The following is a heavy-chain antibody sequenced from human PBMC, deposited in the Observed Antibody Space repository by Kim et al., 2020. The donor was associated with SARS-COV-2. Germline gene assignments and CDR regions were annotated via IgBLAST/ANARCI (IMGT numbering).Heavy chain of an antibody. CDR2: ISYDGSNK. CDR1: GFTFSSFG. J-gene: IGHJ4*02. V-gene: IGHV3-30*18. Sequence: GGSLRLSCTASGFTFSSFGMHWVRQAPGKGLEWVAVISYDGSNKYYADSVKGRFTISRDNSKNTLYLQMNSLRAEDTAVYYCAKAEAYDYWGQGTLVTVS. CDR3: AKAEAYDY.